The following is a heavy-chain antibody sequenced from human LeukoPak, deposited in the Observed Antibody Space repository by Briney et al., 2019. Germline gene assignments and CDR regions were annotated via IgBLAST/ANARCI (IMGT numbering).Heavy chain of an antibody. CDR3: ARKIGAFGV. V-gene: IGHV1-8*02. J-gene: IGHJ6*02. CDR2: MNPNSGNT. D-gene: IGHD3-3*01. CDR1: GYTFTTYD. Sequence: ASVKVSCKASGYTFTTYDIHWVRQAPGQGLEWMGWMNPNSGNTGYAQEFQGRVSMTRDTSISTAYMELSSLTSEDTAVYYCARKIGAFGVWGQGTTVTVSS.